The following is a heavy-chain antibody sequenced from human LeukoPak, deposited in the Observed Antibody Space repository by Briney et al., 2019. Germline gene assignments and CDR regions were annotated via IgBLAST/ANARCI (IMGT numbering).Heavy chain of an antibody. CDR3: ARDGAVGATGDYFDY. CDR2: IGSSSSYI. Sequence: GGSLRLSCAASGFTFSRYSMNWVRQAPGKGLEWVSSIGSSSSYIFYTDSVRGRFTISRDNAKNSLYLQMNSLRAEDSAVYYCARDGAVGATGDYFDYWGQGTLVTVSS. D-gene: IGHD1-26*01. J-gene: IGHJ4*02. CDR1: GFTFSRYS. V-gene: IGHV3-21*01.